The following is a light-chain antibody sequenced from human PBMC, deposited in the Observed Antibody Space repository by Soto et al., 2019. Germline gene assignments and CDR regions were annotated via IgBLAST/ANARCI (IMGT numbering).Light chain of an antibody. CDR2: KAS. CDR1: QSISTW. Sequence: DIQMTQSPSTLSASVGDRVTITCRASQSISTWLAWYQQKLGKAPKLLIYKASSLQSGVPSRFSGGGSGTEITLTISSLQPDDFATYYCQQYNTYPTFGQGTKVEIK. J-gene: IGKJ1*01. V-gene: IGKV1-5*03. CDR3: QQYNTYPT.